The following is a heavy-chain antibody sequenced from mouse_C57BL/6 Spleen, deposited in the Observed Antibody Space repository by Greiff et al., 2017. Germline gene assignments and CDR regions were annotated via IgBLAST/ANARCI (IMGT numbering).Heavy chain of an antibody. D-gene: IGHD2-3*01. CDR2: IHPNSGST. Sequence: QVQLQQSGAELVKPGASVKLSCKASGYTFTSYWMHWVKQRPGHGLEWIGMIHPNSGSTNYNEKFKSKATLTVDKSSSSTYMQLSSLTYADAEVCYCARPHDGYYFDYWGQGTTLTVSS. CDR3: ARPHDGYYFDY. J-gene: IGHJ2*01. CDR1: GYTFTSYW. V-gene: IGHV1-64*01.